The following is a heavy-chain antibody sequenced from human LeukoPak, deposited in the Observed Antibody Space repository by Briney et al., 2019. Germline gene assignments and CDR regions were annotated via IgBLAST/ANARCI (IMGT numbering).Heavy chain of an antibody. Sequence: GGSLRLSCAASVFTFSSYSMNWVRQAPGKGLEWVSSISSSSNYIYYADSVKGRFTISRDNAKNSLNLQMNSLRAEDTAVYYCARDGGSSGTGAYYMDVWGNGTTVTVSS. D-gene: IGHD2-15*01. V-gene: IGHV3-21*01. CDR1: VFTFSSYS. CDR3: ARDGGSSGTGAYYMDV. J-gene: IGHJ6*03. CDR2: ISSSSNYI.